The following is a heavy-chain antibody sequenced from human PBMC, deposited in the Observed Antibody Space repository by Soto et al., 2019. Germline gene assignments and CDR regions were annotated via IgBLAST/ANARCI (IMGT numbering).Heavy chain of an antibody. CDR2: VNPISGGT. CDR1: GYTFTGHY. V-gene: IGHV1-2*04. CDR3: ARAKNFGSGELDY. J-gene: IGHJ4*02. D-gene: IGHD3-10*01. Sequence: QVQLVQSGAEVKKPGASVKVSCKASGYTFTGHYILWVRQAPGQVLEWMGWVNPISGGTIYAQKFLGWVTMTRDTSTSTAYLELRSLTSDATAVYYCARAKNFGSGELDYWGQGTLVTVSS.